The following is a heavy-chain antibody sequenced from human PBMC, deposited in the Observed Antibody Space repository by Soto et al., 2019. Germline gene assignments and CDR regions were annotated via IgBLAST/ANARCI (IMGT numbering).Heavy chain of an antibody. CDR3: ASVQSNYYYGMDV. V-gene: IGHV4-34*01. CDR1: GGSFRGFY. Sequence: SETLSLTCAVSGGSFRGFYWTWIRQSPGKGLEWLGDINHVGITNYNPSLKSRVTISVDTSKNQFSLKLSSVTAADTAVYYCASVQSNYYYGMDVWGQGTTVTVSS. CDR2: INHVGIT. J-gene: IGHJ6*02. D-gene: IGHD6-19*01.